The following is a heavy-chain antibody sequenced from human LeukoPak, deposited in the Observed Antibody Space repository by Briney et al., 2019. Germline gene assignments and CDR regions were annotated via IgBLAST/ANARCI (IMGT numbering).Heavy chain of an antibody. CDR2: IYSSGST. CDR1: GGSINSGSYY. J-gene: IGHJ4*02. CDR3: ARDAPGTSALDY. D-gene: IGHD2-2*01. Sequence: PSETLSLTCTVSGGSINSGSYYWSWMRQPPGKRLEWIGYIYSSGSTNYNPSLKSRVTISVDTSKNQFSLKLSSVTAADTALYYCARDAPGTSALDYWGQGTLVTVSS. V-gene: IGHV4-61*01.